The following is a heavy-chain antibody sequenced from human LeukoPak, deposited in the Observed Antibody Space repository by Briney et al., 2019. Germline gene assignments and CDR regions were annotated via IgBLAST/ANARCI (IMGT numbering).Heavy chain of an antibody. CDR2: MNPNSGNT. V-gene: IGHV1-8*01. D-gene: IGHD2-15*01. CDR3: ARDLRYCSGGSCPLKD. J-gene: IGHJ4*02. CDR1: GYTFTSYD. Sequence: ASVKVSCKASGYTFTSYDINWVRQATGQGLEWMGWMNPNSGNTGYAQKFQGRVTMTRNTSISTAYMELSSLRSDDTAVYYCARDLRYCSGGSCPLKDWGQGTLVTVSS.